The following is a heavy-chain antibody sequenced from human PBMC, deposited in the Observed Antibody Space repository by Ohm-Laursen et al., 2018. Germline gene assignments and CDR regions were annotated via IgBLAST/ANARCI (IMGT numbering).Heavy chain of an antibody. CDR1: GFTFDDYA. CDR2: ISRNSGSI. Sequence: SSLRPSCSASGFTFDDYAMHWVRQAPGKGLEWVSGISRNSGSIGYADSVKGRFTISRDNAKNSLYLQMNSLRAEDTALYYCAKDSSGGYYGMHVWGQGTTVTVSS. CDR3: AKDSSGGYYGMHV. J-gene: IGHJ6*02. D-gene: IGHD3-10*01. V-gene: IGHV3-9*01.